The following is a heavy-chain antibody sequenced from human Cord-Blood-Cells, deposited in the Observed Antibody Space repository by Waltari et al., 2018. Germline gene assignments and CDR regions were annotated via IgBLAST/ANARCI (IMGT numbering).Heavy chain of an antibody. CDR3: ARPTSSSSWYFDL. Sequence: QVQLQELGPGLVKPSQTLSLTCTVSGGSISSGSYYWSWIRQPAGKGLEWIGYIYTSGSTNYNPSLKSRVTISVDTSKNQFSLKLSSVTAADTAVYYCARPTSSSSWYFDLWGRGTLVTVSS. V-gene: IGHV4-61*09. D-gene: IGHD6-6*01. CDR1: GGSISSGSYY. CDR2: IYTSGST. J-gene: IGHJ2*01.